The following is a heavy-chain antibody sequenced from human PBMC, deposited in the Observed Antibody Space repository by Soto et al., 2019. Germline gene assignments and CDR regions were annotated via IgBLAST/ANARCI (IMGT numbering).Heavy chain of an antibody. CDR1: GGSISSGDYY. CDR3: ARNDYDYVWESPGGDAFDI. CDR2: IYNSGST. V-gene: IGHV4-30-4*01. J-gene: IGHJ3*02. Sequence: QVQLQESGPGLVKPSQTLSLTCTVSGGSISSGDYYWNWIRQPPGKGLEWIGFIYNSGSTYYNRSLKSRVTISVDTSKNEFSLKLTSVTVADTAVYYCARNDYDYVWESPGGDAFDIWGQGTMVTVSS. D-gene: IGHD3-16*01.